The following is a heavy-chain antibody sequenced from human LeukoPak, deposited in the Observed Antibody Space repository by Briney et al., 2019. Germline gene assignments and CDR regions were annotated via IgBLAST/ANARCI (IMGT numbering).Heavy chain of an antibody. CDR1: GFTFDDYA. CDR2: ISWNSGSI. V-gene: IGHV3-9*01. J-gene: IGHJ4*02. D-gene: IGHD6-19*01. Sequence: GGSLRLSCAASGFTFDDYAMHWVRHAPGKGLEWVSGISWNSGSIGYADSVKGRFTISRDNAKNSLYLQMNSLRAEDTALYYCAKDMKSSGWYYFDYWGQGTLVTVSS. CDR3: AKDMKSSGWYYFDY.